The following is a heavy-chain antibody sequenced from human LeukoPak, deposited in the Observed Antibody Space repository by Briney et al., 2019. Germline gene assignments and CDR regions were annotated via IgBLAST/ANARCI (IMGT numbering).Heavy chain of an antibody. Sequence: GGSLRLSCAASGFTFSSYAMNWVRQAPGKGLEWVSGISPSGGTTYYADSVKGRFTISRDNSKDTLYLQMNSLGVEDTAVYYCAKDFGGYIYPSLFDYWGQGTLVTVSS. D-gene: IGHD3-3*01. CDR2: ISPSGGTT. V-gene: IGHV3-23*01. CDR1: GFTFSSYA. CDR3: AKDFGGYIYPSLFDY. J-gene: IGHJ4*02.